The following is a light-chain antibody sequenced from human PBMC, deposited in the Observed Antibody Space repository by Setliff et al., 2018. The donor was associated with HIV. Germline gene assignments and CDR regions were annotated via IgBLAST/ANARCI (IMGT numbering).Light chain of an antibody. V-gene: IGLV2-14*02. J-gene: IGLJ1*01. CDR3: SSYGNSPYV. Sequence: SALTQPASVSGSPGQSITISCTGTSSDVGSYNFVSWYQQHPGKAPKLMIYEVSKRPSGVSNRFSGSKSGNTASLTISGLQAEDEADYYCSSYGNSPYVFGTGTKVTVL. CDR2: EVS. CDR1: SSDVGSYNF.